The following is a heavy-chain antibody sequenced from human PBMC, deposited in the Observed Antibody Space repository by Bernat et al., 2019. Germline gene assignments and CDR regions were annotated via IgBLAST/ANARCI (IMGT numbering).Heavy chain of an antibody. CDR1: GFIFNTNW. Sequence: EVQLVESRGDLVQPGGSLRLSCAASGFIFNTNWMSWVRQAPGKGLEWVANINQDGSETYYMESVRGRLDISRDNAKNSLFLPMHSVRVEDTAVDYCARSPGTGTVDYWGPGTLVTVSS. CDR3: ARSPGTGTVDY. D-gene: IGHD1-1*01. V-gene: IGHV3-7*03. J-gene: IGHJ4*02. CDR2: INQDGSET.